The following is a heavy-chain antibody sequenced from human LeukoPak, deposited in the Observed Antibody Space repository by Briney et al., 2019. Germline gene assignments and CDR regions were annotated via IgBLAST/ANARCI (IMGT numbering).Heavy chain of an antibody. Sequence: SETLSLTCTVSGGSISSGGYYWSWIRQHPGKGLEWIGYIYYSGSTYYNPSLKSRVTISVDTSKNQFSLKLSSVTAADTAVYYCARAPHSSGWYDYYYYYGMDVWAKGPRSPSP. D-gene: IGHD6-19*01. CDR1: GGSISSGGYY. CDR2: IYYSGST. J-gene: IGHJ6*02. CDR3: ARAPHSSGWYDYYYYYGMDV. V-gene: IGHV4-31*03.